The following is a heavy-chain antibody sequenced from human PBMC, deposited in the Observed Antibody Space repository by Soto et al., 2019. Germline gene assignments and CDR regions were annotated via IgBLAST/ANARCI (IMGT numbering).Heavy chain of an antibody. D-gene: IGHD1-26*01. V-gene: IGHV4-30-2*01. Sequence: SETLSLTCAVSGGSISSGGYSWSWIRQPPGKGLEWIGYIYHSGSTYYNPSLKSRVTISVDRSKNQFSLKLSSVTAADTAVYYCARDYMAGRGWFDPWGQGTLVTVSS. CDR3: ARDYMAGRGWFDP. CDR2: IYHSGST. J-gene: IGHJ5*02. CDR1: GGSISSGGYS.